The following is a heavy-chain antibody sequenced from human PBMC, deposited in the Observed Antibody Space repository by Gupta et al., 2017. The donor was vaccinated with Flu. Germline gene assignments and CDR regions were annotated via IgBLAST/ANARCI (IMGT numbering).Heavy chain of an antibody. Sequence: WVRQAPGQGLEWMGWINPNSVDTNYAQKFKGRAIMTGDTSISTGYMVLTSRGSDETVIYYCRRKFAISVGDKEGENWFDPWGQGTLVTVSS. V-gene: IGHV1-2*02. CDR2: INPNSVDT. CDR3: RRKFAISVGDKEGENWFDP. D-gene: IGHD2-2*02. J-gene: IGHJ5*01.